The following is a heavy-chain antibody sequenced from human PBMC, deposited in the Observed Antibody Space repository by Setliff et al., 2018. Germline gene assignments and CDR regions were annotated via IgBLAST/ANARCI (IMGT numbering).Heavy chain of an antibody. CDR1: GDTFRSYG. Sequence: SVKVSCKASGDTFRSYGISWVRQAPGQGLEWMGGTIPMFGSTSYAQKFQGRFTIITDESTTTACMELSSLGSEDTAVYYCVREGVDTRSSTDYRYYMDVWGKGTTVTVSS. V-gene: IGHV1-69*05. D-gene: IGHD5-18*01. J-gene: IGHJ6*03. CDR2: TIPMFGST. CDR3: VREGVDTRSSTDYRYYMDV.